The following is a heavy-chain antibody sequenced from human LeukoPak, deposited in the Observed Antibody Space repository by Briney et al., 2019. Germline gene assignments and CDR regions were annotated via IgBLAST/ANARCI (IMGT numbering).Heavy chain of an antibody. CDR3: ARGGSYSSNAFDI. V-gene: IGHV3-74*01. D-gene: IGHD1-26*01. CDR2: INSDGSST. J-gene: IGHJ3*02. Sequence: SGGSLGLSCAAAGFTSSSDWRHWVRQAPGKGLVWVSRINSDGSSTSYADSVKGRFTISRDNAKNTLYLQMNSLRVEDTAVYYCARGGSYSSNAFDIWGQGTMVTVSA. CDR1: GFTSSSDW.